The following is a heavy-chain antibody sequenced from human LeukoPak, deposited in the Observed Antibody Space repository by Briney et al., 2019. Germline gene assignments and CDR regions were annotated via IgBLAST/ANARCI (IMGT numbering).Heavy chain of an antibody. J-gene: IGHJ6*02. V-gene: IGHV3-30*03. Sequence: SRTSLRLSCAASGFTFSDYAMHWVRQAPGKGLEWVAVIAYGGTYTHHADSLKGRFTISRDNSRDTLYLQINSLRPEDTALYYCARNKAITAFFGMDVWGQGTTVIVSS. D-gene: IGHD2/OR15-2a*01. CDR2: IAYGGTYT. CDR1: GFTFSDYA. CDR3: ARNKAITAFFGMDV.